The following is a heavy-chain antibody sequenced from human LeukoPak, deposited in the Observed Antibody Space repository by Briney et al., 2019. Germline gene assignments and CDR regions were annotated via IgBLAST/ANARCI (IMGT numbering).Heavy chain of an antibody. CDR2: IYYSGST. V-gene: IGHV4-59*08. D-gene: IGHD5-18*01. CDR3: AVVDSAVPRAALDY. Sequence: SDTLSLTCPASGGSISSYYCSWIRPPPGEGLECTGYIYYSGSTKYTPSLKSRFTISIDTSKNQFSLKLSSVTAADTAVYYRAVVDSAVPRAALDYWGQGTLVTVSS. J-gene: IGHJ4*02. CDR1: GGSISSYY.